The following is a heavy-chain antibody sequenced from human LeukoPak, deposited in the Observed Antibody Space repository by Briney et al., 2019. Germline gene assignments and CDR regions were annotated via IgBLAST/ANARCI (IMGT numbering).Heavy chain of an antibody. D-gene: IGHD3-10*01. J-gene: IGHJ5*02. V-gene: IGHV1-46*01. CDR2: INPSGGST. Sequence: ASVKVSCKASGYTFTSYYMHWVRQAPGQGLEWMGIINPSGGSTSYAQKFQGRVTMTRDTSTSTVYMELSSLRSDDTAVYYCAREKVRGVIENWFDPWGQGTLVTVSS. CDR3: AREKVRGVIENWFDP. CDR1: GYTFTSYY.